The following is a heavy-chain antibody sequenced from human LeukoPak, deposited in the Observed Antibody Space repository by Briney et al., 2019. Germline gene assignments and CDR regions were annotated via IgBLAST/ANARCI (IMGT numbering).Heavy chain of an antibody. J-gene: IGHJ5*02. CDR3: ARGPYYYGSGSFSKYNWFDP. D-gene: IGHD3-10*01. Sequence: PSETLSLTCTVSGGSISSGGYYWSWIRQHPGKGLEWIGYIYYSGSTYYNPSLKSRVTISVDTSKNQFSLKLSSVTAADTAVYYCARGPYYYGSGSFSKYNWFDPWGQGTLVTVSS. CDR1: GGSISSGGYY. V-gene: IGHV4-31*03. CDR2: IYYSGST.